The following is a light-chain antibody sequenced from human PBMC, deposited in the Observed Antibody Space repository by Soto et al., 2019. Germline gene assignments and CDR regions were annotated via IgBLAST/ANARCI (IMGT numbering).Light chain of an antibody. Sequence: QSALTQPASVSGSPGQSITISCTGTSSDVGDYNYVSWYQHHPGKAPKLMIFDVSNRPSGVSNRFSGSKSGSTASLTISGLQAEHEADYYCSSYTSSSTRVFGTGTK. CDR3: SSYTSSSTRV. CDR2: DVS. J-gene: IGLJ1*01. CDR1: SSDVGDYNY. V-gene: IGLV2-14*03.